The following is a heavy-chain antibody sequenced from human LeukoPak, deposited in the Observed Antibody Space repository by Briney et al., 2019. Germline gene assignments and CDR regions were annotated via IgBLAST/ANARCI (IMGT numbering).Heavy chain of an antibody. CDR1: GGSVSSYC. D-gene: IGHD6-13*01. V-gene: IGHV4-59*02. CDR3: ARAGELWSSSWYGDYYYGMDV. J-gene: IGHJ6*02. Sequence: SETLSLTRTVSGGSVSSYCRSWVRQPPGKGLEWMGYIYYSGGTNYHPSLKSRVTISVDTSKNQFSLKLSSVTAADTAVYYCARAGELWSSSWYGDYYYGMDVWGQGTTVTVSS. CDR2: IYYSGGT.